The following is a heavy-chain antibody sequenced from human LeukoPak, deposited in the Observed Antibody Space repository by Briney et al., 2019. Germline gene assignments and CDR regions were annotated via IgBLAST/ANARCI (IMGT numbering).Heavy chain of an antibody. CDR1: GYTFTGYY. J-gene: IGHJ4*02. CDR2: INPNSGGT. Sequence: ASVKVSCKSSGYTFTGYYMHWVRHAPGQGLERMGVINPNSGGTNYAQKFQGRVTMTRDTSISTAYMELSRLRSDDAAVYYCARDFRPEDWGVDYWGQGTLVTVSS. D-gene: IGHD7-27*01. CDR3: ARDFRPEDWGVDY. V-gene: IGHV1-2*02.